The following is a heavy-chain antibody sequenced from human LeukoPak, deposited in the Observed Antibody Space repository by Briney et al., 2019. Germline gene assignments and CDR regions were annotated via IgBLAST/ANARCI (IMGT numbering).Heavy chain of an antibody. Sequence: ASVKVSCKASGYTFTSYDINWVRQATGQGLEWMGWMNPNSGNTGYAQKFQGRVTMTRNTSISTAYMELSSLRSEDTAVYYCAREARYCSGGSCYSVYYFDYWGQGTLVTVPS. D-gene: IGHD2-15*01. CDR2: MNPNSGNT. CDR1: GYTFTSYD. CDR3: AREARYCSGGSCYSVYYFDY. J-gene: IGHJ4*02. V-gene: IGHV1-8*01.